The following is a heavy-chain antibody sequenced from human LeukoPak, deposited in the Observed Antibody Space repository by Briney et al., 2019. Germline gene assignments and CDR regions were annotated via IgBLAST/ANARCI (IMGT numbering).Heavy chain of an antibody. J-gene: IGHJ4*02. V-gene: IGHV3-23*01. CDR1: GFTFSSYA. CDR2: ISGSGGST. Sequence: GGSLRLSCAASGFTFSSYAMRWVRQAPGKGLEWVSGISGSGGSTYYADSVKGRLTTARDNSKNTLYLQMNSLRAEDTAVYYCAKGNCRGTSCYSDYWGQGTLVTVSS. D-gene: IGHD2-2*02. CDR3: AKGNCRGTSCYSDY.